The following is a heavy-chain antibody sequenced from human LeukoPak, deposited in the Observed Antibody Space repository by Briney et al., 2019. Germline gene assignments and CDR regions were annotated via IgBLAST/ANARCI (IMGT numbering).Heavy chain of an antibody. D-gene: IGHD5-18*01. CDR2: IWYDGSNK. CDR3: ARDPRYGYSYGYLAY. J-gene: IGHJ4*02. Sequence: GGSLRLSCAASGFTFSSYGMHWVRQAPGKGLEWVAVIWYDGSNKYYAGSVKGRFTISRDNSKNTLYLQMNSLRAEDTAVYYCARDPRYGYSYGYLAYWGQGTLVTVSS. CDR1: GFTFSSYG. V-gene: IGHV3-33*01.